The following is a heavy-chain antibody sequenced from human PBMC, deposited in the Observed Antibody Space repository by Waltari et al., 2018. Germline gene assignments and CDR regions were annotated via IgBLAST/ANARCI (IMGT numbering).Heavy chain of an antibody. CDR1: GGSFSGYY. J-gene: IGHJ2*01. CDR2: INHSGST. V-gene: IGHV4-34*01. Sequence: QVQLQQWGAGLLKPSETLSLTCAVYGGSFSGYYWSWIGQPPGKGLEWLGEINHSGSTTSNPSLKRRVTISVDTSKNHFSLKLSSVTAADTAVYYFARDPWYFDLWGRGTLVTVSS. CDR3: ARDPWYFDL.